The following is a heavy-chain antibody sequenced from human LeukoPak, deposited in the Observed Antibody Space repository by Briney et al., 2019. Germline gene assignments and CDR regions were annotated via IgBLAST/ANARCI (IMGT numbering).Heavy chain of an antibody. D-gene: IGHD6-19*01. V-gene: IGHV1-24*01. CDR1: GYTLTELS. CDR2: FDPKDGET. Sequence: ASVKVSCKVSGYTLTELSMHWVRQAPGKGLEWMGGFDPKDGETIYAQKFQGRVTMTEDTSTDTAYMELSSLRSEDTAVYYCATAGVDSSGATFDYWGQGTLVTVSS. J-gene: IGHJ4*02. CDR3: ATAGVDSSGATFDY.